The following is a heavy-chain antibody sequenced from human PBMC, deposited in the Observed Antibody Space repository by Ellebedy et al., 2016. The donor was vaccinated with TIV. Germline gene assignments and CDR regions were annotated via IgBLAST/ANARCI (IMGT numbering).Heavy chain of an antibody. J-gene: IGHJ4*02. CDR1: GGTFSSYA. D-gene: IGHD3-10*01. CDR3: ARDKGFGLDY. Sequence: SVKVSCXASGGTFSSYAISWVRQAPGQGLEWMGGIIPIFGTANYAQKFQGRVTITADESTSTAYMELSSLRSEDTAVYYWARDKGFGLDYWGQGTLVTVSS. V-gene: IGHV1-69*13. CDR2: IIPIFGTA.